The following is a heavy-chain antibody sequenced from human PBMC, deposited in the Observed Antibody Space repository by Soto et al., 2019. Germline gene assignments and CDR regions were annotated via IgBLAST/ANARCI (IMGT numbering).Heavy chain of an antibody. CDR2: ISGSGGST. Sequence: GGSLRLSCAASGFTFSSYAMSWVRQAPGKGLEWVSAISGSGGSTYYADSVKGRFTISRDNSKNTLYLQMNSLRAEDXAVYYXAXRPGYCSGGSCYSSFDYWGQGTLVTVSS. D-gene: IGHD2-15*01. CDR3: AXRPGYCSGGSCYSSFDY. J-gene: IGHJ4*02. CDR1: GFTFSSYA. V-gene: IGHV3-23*01.